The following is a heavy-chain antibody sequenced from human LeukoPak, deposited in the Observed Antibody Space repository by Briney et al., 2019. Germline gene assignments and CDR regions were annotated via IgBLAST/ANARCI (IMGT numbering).Heavy chain of an antibody. D-gene: IGHD5-18*01. CDR3: ARAPEYRSVIQKYYFDY. V-gene: IGHV4-4*07. CDR1: GDSMGNDY. CDR2: ISTSGNT. Sequence: SETLSLTCTVSGDSMGNDYWSWMQQSAGKGPEWIGRISTSGNTDYNPSLRSRVTMSMDTSRNQFSLTLTSMTAADTAVYYCARAPEYRSVIQKYYFDYWGQGTLVTVSS. J-gene: IGHJ4*02.